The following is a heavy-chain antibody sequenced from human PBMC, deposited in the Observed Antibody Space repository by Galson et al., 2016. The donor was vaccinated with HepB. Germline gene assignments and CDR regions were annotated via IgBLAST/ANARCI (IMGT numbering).Heavy chain of an antibody. CDR3: AKVLREYSYGYSGWYFDL. V-gene: IGHV3-30*18. Sequence: SLRLSCAASGFTFSTYGMHWVRQAPSKGLEWVAVISYDGNTKYYVDSVKGRFTISRDNSKNTLYLQMNSLKSEDTAVYHCAKVLREYSYGYSGWYFDLWGRGTLVTVSS. D-gene: IGHD5-18*01. CDR2: ISYDGNTK. CDR1: GFTFSTYG. J-gene: IGHJ2*01.